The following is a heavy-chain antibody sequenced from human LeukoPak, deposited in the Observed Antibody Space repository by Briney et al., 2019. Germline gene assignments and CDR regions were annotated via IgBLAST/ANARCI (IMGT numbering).Heavy chain of an antibody. V-gene: IGHV3-21*01. Sequence: GGSLRLSRAASGFTFSSYSMNWVRQAPGKGLEWVSSISSSSSYIYYADSVKGRFTISRDNAKNSLYLQMNSLRAEDTAVYYCARSSSRLFYGMDVWGQGTTVTVSS. J-gene: IGHJ6*02. CDR1: GFTFSSYS. CDR3: ARSSSRLFYGMDV. D-gene: IGHD6-13*01. CDR2: ISSSSSYI.